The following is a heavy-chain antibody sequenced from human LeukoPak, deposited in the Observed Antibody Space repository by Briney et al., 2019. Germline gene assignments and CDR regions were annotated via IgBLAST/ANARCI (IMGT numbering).Heavy chain of an antibody. CDR1: GFTVSSNE. J-gene: IGHJ5*02. D-gene: IGHD6-19*01. CDR2: ISGGST. Sequence: GGSLRLSCAASGFTVSSNEMSWVRQAPGKGLEWVSSISGGSTYYADSRKGRFTISRDNSKNTLHLHMNSLRAEDTAVYYCARAVAGTGWFDPWGQGTLVTVSS. V-gene: IGHV3-38-3*01. CDR3: ARAVAGTGWFDP.